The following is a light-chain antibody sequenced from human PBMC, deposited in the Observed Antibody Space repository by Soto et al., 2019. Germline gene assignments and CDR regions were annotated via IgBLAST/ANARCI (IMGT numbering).Light chain of an antibody. J-gene: IGKJ5*01. V-gene: IGKV3-20*01. CDR2: GAS. CDR1: QSDRSTS. CDR3: QHYGSSSPIT. Sequence: DIVLTQSPGTLSLSPGERATLSCRASQSDRSTSLAWYQQKPGQAPRLLLYGASSRATGIPDNFSGGGSGTDFTLTISRLEPEDFAVYYCQHYGSSSPITFGQGTRLEIK.